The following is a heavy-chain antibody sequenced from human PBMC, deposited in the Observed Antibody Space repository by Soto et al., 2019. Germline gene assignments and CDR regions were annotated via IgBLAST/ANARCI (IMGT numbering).Heavy chain of an antibody. V-gene: IGHV3-23*01. D-gene: IGHD3-16*02. CDR3: AKVLDRSMDV. CDR2: ISGSGYIT. CDR1: GFTLKNYV. Sequence: EVQLLESGGGLVQPGGSLRLSCAGSGFTLKNYVMNWVREAPGKGLEWVSAISGSGYITDYADSVKGRFTISSDNSNNRLYLQLNSLRAEDTAVYFCAKVLDRSMDVWGQGTTVTVSS. J-gene: IGHJ6*02.